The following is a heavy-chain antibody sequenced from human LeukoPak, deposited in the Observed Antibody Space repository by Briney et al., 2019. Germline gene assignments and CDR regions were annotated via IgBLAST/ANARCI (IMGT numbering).Heavy chain of an antibody. CDR2: INHSGST. D-gene: IGHD3-16*01. V-gene: IGHV4-34*01. CDR3: ARGWGSGYLDY. J-gene: IGHJ4*02. Sequence: SETLPLTCAVYGGSFSGYYWSWIRQPPGKGLEWIGEINHSGSTNYNPSLKSRVTISVDTSKNQFSLKLSSVTAADTAVYYCARGWGSGYLDYWGQGTLVTVSS. CDR1: GGSFSGYY.